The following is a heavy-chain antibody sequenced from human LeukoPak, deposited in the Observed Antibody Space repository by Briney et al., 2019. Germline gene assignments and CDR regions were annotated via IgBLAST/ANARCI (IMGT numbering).Heavy chain of an antibody. CDR1: GFTFSSYG. V-gene: IGHV3-30*18. J-gene: IGHJ4*02. Sequence: GGSLRLSCAASGFTFSSYGMHWVRQAPGKGLERVAVISYDGSNKYYADSVKGRFTISRDNSKNTLYLQMNSLRAEDTAVYYCAKAGYSSGWYLQYWGQGTLVTVSS. CDR3: AKAGYSSGWYLQY. D-gene: IGHD6-19*01. CDR2: ISYDGSNK.